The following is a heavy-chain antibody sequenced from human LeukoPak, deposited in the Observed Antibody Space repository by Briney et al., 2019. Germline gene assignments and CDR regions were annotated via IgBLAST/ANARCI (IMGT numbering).Heavy chain of an antibody. V-gene: IGHV1-18*01. CDR2: TYNGNT. Sequence: GASVKVSCKASGYTFTSYGINWVRQAPGQGLEWMGTYNGNTNYAQKFQGRVTMTANTSTSTAYMELRSLRSDDTAVYYCARPYYYDSSGSYLDYWGQGTLVTVSS. CDR3: ARPYYYDSSGSYLDY. D-gene: IGHD3-22*01. J-gene: IGHJ4*02. CDR1: GYTFTSYG.